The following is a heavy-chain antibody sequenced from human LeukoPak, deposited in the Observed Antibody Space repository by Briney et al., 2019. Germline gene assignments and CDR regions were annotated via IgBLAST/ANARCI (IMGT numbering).Heavy chain of an antibody. CDR2: IVVGSGNT. D-gene: IGHD3-10*01. J-gene: IGHJ4*02. CDR1: GYSENFYG. V-gene: IGHV1-58*02. Sequence: SVKVSCKTSGYSENFYGITWVRQARGQRLEWIGWIVVGSGNTNYAQKFQERVTITRDMSTSTAYMELSSLRSEDTAVYYCAARSEDYGSGSYYDFDYWGQGTLVTVSS. CDR3: AARSEDYGSGSYYDFDY.